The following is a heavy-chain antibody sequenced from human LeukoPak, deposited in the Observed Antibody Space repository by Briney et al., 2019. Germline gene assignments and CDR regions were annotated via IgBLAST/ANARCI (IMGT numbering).Heavy chain of an antibody. D-gene: IGHD6-13*01. CDR1: GGSISTYY. CDR3: ARGGEAATAD. J-gene: IGHJ4*02. Sequence: SETLSLTCTVSGGSISTYYWTWIRQPPGKGLEWIGYIYYSGSTNYNPSLKSRVTISVDTSKNQFSLKLSSVTAADTAVYYCARGGEAATADWGRGILATVSS. V-gene: IGHV4-59*01. CDR2: IYYSGST.